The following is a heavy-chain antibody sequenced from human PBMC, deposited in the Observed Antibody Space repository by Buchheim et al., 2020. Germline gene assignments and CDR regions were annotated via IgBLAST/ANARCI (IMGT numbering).Heavy chain of an antibody. Sequence: EVHLVESGGGLVQPGGSLRLSCEASGFTFSNYWMTWVRQAPGKGLEWVANIKQDGSEKHYVESVKGRFTVSRDNAKNSLYLQMNSLRAEDTAFYYCAQYYDNSGTIRYWGQGTL. CDR1: GFTFSNYW. CDR2: IKQDGSEK. D-gene: IGHD3-22*01. J-gene: IGHJ4*02. CDR3: AQYYDNSGTIRY. V-gene: IGHV3-7*01.